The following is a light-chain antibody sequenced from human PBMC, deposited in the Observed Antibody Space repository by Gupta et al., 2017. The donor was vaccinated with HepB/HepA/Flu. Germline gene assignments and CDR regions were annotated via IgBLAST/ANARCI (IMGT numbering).Light chain of an antibody. CDR3: LQGYSSPLT. CDR2: AAS. Sequence: DIQMTKSPSSLSASVGDRVTITCRASHSISRSLHWYQQKPGKAPNLLIYAASSLHSGVPSRFSGSGSGTDFTLTISNLQPEDFASYYCLQGYSSPLTFGGGTKLEIK. CDR1: HSISRS. J-gene: IGKJ4*01. V-gene: IGKV1-39*01.